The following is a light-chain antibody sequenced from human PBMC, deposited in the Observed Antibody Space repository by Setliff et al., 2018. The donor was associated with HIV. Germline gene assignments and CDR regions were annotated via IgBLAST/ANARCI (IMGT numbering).Light chain of an antibody. CDR3: SSYTNITTRV. CDR2: EVS. J-gene: IGLJ1*01. V-gene: IGLV2-14*01. Sequence: QSALTQPASVSGSPGQSITISCTGTRSDVGAYNYVSWYQQHPGKAPKLMIYEVSNRPSGVSSRFSASKSGNTASLTISGLQTEDEADYYCSSYTNITTRVFGTGTKV. CDR1: RSDVGAYNY.